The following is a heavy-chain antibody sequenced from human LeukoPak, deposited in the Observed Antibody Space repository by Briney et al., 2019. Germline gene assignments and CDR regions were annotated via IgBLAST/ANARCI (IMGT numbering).Heavy chain of an antibody. V-gene: IGHV3-13*01. D-gene: IGHD3-10*01. CDR2: IGTAGDT. CDR3: ARGAAGGYGEYYFDY. Sequence: PGGSLRLSCAASGFTFSSYDMHWVRQATGKGLEWVSAIGTAGDTYYPGSVKGRSTISRENAKNSLYLQMNSLRAGDTAVYYCARGAAGGYGEYYFDYWGQGTLVTVSS. CDR1: GFTFSSYD. J-gene: IGHJ4*02.